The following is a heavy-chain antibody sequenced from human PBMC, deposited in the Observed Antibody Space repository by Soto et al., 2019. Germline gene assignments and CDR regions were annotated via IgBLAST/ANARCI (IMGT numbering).Heavy chain of an antibody. CDR2: IYPGDSDT. CDR1: GYSFTSYW. V-gene: IGHV5-51*01. J-gene: IGHJ6*02. D-gene: IGHD6-13*01. Sequence: GESLKISCKGSGYSFTSYWIGWVRQMPGKGLEWMGIIYPGDSDTRYSPSFQGQVTISADKSISTAYLQWSSLKASDTAMYYCARLGHSSSWPYGMDVWGQGTTVTVSS. CDR3: ARLGHSSSWPYGMDV.